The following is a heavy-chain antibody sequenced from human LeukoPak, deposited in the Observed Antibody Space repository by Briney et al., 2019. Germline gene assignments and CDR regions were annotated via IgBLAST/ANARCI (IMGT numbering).Heavy chain of an antibody. CDR2: INHSRST. Sequence: SETLSLTCAVYGGSFSGYYWSWIRQPPGKGLEWIGEINHSRSTNYNPSLKSRVTISVDTSKNQFSLKLSSVTAADTAVYYCARGRRGFLEWLPFDYWGQGTLVTVSS. CDR1: GGSFSGYY. V-gene: IGHV4-34*01. D-gene: IGHD3-3*01. CDR3: ARGRRGFLEWLPFDY. J-gene: IGHJ4*02.